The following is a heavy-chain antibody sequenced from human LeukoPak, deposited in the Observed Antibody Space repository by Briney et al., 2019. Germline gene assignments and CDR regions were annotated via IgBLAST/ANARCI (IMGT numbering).Heavy chain of an antibody. D-gene: IGHD5-12*01. CDR3: ARGSIISDY. CDR1: GGTFSSYT. V-gene: IGHV1-18*01. Sequence: ASVKVSCKASGGTFSSYTITWVRQAPGQGLEWMGWINTDNGYTNYAQKLQGRVTMTTDTSTTTAYMELRSLRSDDTAVYFCARGSIISDYWGQGTLVTVSS. CDR2: INTDNGYT. J-gene: IGHJ4*02.